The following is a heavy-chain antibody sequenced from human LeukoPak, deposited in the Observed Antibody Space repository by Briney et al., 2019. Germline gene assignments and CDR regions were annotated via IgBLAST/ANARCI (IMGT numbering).Heavy chain of an antibody. CDR1: GGSFSGYY. CDR3: ARHSVVVVAATNSSHYYYYYGMDV. Sequence: SETLSLTCAVYGGSFSGYYWSWLRQPPGKGLEWIGEINHSGSTNYNPSLKSRVTISVDTSKNQFSLKLSSVTAADTAVYYCARHSVVVVAATNSSHYYYYYGMDVWGHGTTVTVSS. J-gene: IGHJ6*02. CDR2: INHSGST. V-gene: IGHV4-34*01. D-gene: IGHD2-15*01.